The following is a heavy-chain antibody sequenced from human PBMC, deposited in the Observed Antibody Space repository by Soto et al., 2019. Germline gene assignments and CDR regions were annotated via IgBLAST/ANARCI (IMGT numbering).Heavy chain of an antibody. D-gene: IGHD4-17*01. Sequence: GASVKVSCKASGYTFTGYYMHWVRQAPGQGLEWMGWINPNSGGTNYAQKFQGWVTMTRDTSISTAYMELSRLRSDDTAVYYCARASTVSLNWFDPWGQGTLVTVSS. CDR3: ARASTVSLNWFDP. J-gene: IGHJ5*02. CDR2: INPNSGGT. V-gene: IGHV1-2*04. CDR1: GYTFTGYY.